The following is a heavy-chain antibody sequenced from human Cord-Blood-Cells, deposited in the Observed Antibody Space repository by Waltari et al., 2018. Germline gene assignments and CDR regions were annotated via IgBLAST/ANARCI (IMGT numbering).Heavy chain of an antibody. Sequence: QVQLVESGGGVVQPGGSLRLSCAASGFTFSSYGMHWVRQAPGKGLEWVAFIRYDGSNKYYADSVKGRFTIARDNSKNTLYLQMNSLRAEDTAVYYCAKDMKKLWIVDYWGQGTLVTVSS. V-gene: IGHV3-30*02. CDR1: GFTFSSYG. J-gene: IGHJ4*02. CDR2: IRYDGSNK. D-gene: IGHD7-27*01. CDR3: AKDMKKLWIVDY.